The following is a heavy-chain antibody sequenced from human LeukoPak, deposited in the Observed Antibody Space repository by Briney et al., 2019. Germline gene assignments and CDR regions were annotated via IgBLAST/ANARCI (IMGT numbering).Heavy chain of an antibody. J-gene: IGHJ4*02. CDR3: ARDRIKSGSYYFDY. Sequence: GGSLRLSCAASAFTFSDYSMNWVRHAPGKGLEWVLYISGRSSTIYYADSVKGRFTISRDNAKNSMYLQMNSLRAEDTAVYYCARDRIKSGSYYFDYWGQGTLVTVSS. CDR2: ISGRSSTI. D-gene: IGHD1-26*01. V-gene: IGHV3-48*01. CDR1: AFTFSDYS.